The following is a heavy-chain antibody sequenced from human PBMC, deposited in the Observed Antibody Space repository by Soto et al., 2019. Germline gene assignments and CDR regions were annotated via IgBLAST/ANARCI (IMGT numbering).Heavy chain of an antibody. Sequence: GGSLRLSCAASGFTFSNAWMSWVRQAPGKGLEWVGRIKSKTDGGTTDYAAPVKGRFTISRDDSKNTLYLQMNSLKTEDTAVYYCTADYDILTGYYPTYQYWGQGTLVTVSS. CDR3: TADYDILTGYYPTYQY. D-gene: IGHD3-9*01. CDR1: GFTFSNAW. J-gene: IGHJ4*02. CDR2: IKSKTDGGTT. V-gene: IGHV3-15*01.